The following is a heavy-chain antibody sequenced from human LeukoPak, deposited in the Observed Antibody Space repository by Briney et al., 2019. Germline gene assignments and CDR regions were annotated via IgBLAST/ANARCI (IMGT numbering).Heavy chain of an antibody. CDR1: GFIVSDHY. J-gene: IGHJ4*02. V-gene: IGHV3-53*01. D-gene: IGHD5-24*01. CDR3: ANCRDGYNLLDY. CDR2: MYSSGNI. Sequence: PGGSLRLSCAASGFIVSDHYMGWVRQAPGKGLDWVSVMYSSGNIHYADSVEGRFTISRDNSKNTLYLQMNSLRAEDTAIYYCANCRDGYNLLDYWGQGTLVTVSS.